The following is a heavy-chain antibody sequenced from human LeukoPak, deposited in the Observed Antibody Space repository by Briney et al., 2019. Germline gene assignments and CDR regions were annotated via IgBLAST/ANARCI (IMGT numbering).Heavy chain of an antibody. V-gene: IGHV4-4*02. Sequence: SGTLSLTCAASGGSISSSNWWSWVRQPPGKGLEWIGEIYHSGSTNYNPSLKSRVTISVDKSKNQFSLKLSSVTAADTAVYYCARDSRSGYYSGWYYYYGMDVWGQGTTVTVSS. CDR3: ARDSRSGYYSGWYYYYGMDV. CDR1: GGSISSSNW. D-gene: IGHD3-3*01. J-gene: IGHJ6*02. CDR2: IYHSGST.